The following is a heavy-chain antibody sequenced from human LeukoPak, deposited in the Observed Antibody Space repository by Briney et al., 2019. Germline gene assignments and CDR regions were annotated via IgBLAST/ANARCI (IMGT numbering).Heavy chain of an antibody. V-gene: IGHV1-69*05. D-gene: IGHD3-22*01. J-gene: IGHJ6*03. CDR3: AITWVNYYDSSGYYVNYYYYMDV. CDR1: GGTFSSYA. Sequence: SVKVSCKASGGTFSSYAISWVRQAPGQGLEWMGGIIPIFGTANYAQKFQGRVTITTDESTSTAYMELSSLRSEDTAVYYCAITWVNYYDSSGYYVNYYYYMDVWGKGTTVTVSS. CDR2: IIPIFGTA.